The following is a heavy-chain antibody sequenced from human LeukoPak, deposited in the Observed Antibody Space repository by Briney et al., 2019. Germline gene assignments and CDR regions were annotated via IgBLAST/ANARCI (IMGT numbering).Heavy chain of an antibody. D-gene: IGHD3-22*01. CDR3: AITRDCYDSSGYYYLRDY. CDR2: IYTCGST. V-gene: IGHV4-4*07. Sequence: SETLSLTCTVSGDSISSYYWSWIRQPAGKGLEWIGRIYTCGSTNYNPSLKSRVTMSVDTSKNQFSLKLSSVTAADTAVYYCAITRDCYDSSGYYYLRDYWGQGTLVTVSS. CDR1: GDSISSYY. J-gene: IGHJ4*02.